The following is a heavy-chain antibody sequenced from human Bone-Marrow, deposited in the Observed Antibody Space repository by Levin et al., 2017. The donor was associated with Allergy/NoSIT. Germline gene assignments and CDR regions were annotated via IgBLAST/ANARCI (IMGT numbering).Heavy chain of an antibody. J-gene: IGHJ4*02. CDR1: GFTFSSFW. CDR2: IKQDGSEQ. D-gene: IGHD6-25*01. CDR3: AQTRRGSMDTDY. V-gene: IGHV3-7*01. Sequence: GGSLRLSCAASGFTFSSFWMSWVRQAPGKGLEWVANIKQDGSEQYYLDSVRGRFTISRDNAENSLYPQMNSLRVEATAVYYGAQTRRGSMDTDYWGQGTLVTVSS.